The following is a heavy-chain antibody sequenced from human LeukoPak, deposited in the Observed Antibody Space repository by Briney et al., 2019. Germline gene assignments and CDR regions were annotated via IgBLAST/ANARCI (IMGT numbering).Heavy chain of an antibody. J-gene: IGHJ3*02. CDR3: ARGPLGAAAAGTKAFDI. CDR2: IIPIFGTA. V-gene: IGHV1-69*13. Sequence: SVKVSCKASGGTFSSHAISWVRQAPGQGLEWMGGIIPIFGTANYAQKVQGRVTITADESTSTAYMELSSLRSEDTAVYYCARGPLGAAAAGTKAFDIWGQGTMVTVSS. CDR1: GGTFSSHA. D-gene: IGHD6-13*01.